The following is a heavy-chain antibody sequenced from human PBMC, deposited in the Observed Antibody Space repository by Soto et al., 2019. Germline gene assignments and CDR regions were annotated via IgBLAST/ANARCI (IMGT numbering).Heavy chain of an antibody. J-gene: IGHJ5*02. CDR3: ARGFRTTAGWFDA. V-gene: IGHV4-31*03. D-gene: IGHD6-13*01. CDR2: RYYTGSD. Sequence: QVQLQQSGPGLVKPSQTLSLSCSVSNGSISSDGYYWTWVRQHPGKGLEWIGYRYYTGSDYYNPSLNGRVSISVDTAENKFYLTLTSVTAADTAVYYCARGFRTTAGWFDAWGQVALVTVSS. CDR1: NGSISSDGYY.